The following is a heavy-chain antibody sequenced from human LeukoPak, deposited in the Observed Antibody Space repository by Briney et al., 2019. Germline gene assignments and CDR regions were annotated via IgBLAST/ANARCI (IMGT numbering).Heavy chain of an antibody. D-gene: IGHD2-2*01. CDR3: ARGYCSSTSCEGGAFDI. CDR2: IIPIFDTA. CDR1: GGTFNNYA. V-gene: IGHV1-69*13. Sequence: GASVKVSCKASGGTFNNYAISWVRQAPGQGLEWMGGIIPIFDTANYAQKFQGRVTITADESTSTAYMELSSLRSEDTAVYYCARGYCSSTSCEGGAFDIWGQGTMVTVSS. J-gene: IGHJ3*02.